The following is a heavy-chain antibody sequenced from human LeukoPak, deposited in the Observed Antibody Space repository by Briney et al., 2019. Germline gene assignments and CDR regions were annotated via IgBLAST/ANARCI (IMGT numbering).Heavy chain of an antibody. V-gene: IGHV1-46*01. CDR1: GYTFTSYY. Sequence: GASVKVSCKASGYTFTSYYMHWVRQAPGQGLEWMGIINPSGGSTSYAQKFQGRVTMTRDMSTSTVYMELSSLRSEDTAVYYCARGEGQLERPRYNWFDPWGQGTLVTVSS. J-gene: IGHJ5*02. D-gene: IGHD6-6*01. CDR3: ARGEGQLERPRYNWFDP. CDR2: INPSGGST.